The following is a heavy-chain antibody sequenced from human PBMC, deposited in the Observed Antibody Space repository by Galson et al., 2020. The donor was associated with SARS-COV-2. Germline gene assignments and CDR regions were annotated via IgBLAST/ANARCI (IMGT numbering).Heavy chain of an antibody. CDR1: GFTFNNYA. CDR3: AKHYGISSSYYFEY. J-gene: IGHJ4*02. D-gene: IGHD3-10*01. Sequence: GESLKISCAASGFTFNNYAMTWVRQAPGKGLEWVSSITGDGGRTYYADSVKGRFTISRDTSKNTLYLQMIRLRTDDTAIYYCAKHYGISSSYYFEYWGQGTLVTVSS. V-gene: IGHV3-23*01. CDR2: ITGDGGRT.